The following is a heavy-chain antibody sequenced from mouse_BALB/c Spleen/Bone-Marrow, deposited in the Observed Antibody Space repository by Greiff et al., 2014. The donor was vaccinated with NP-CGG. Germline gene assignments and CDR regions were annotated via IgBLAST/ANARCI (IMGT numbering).Heavy chain of an antibody. V-gene: IGHV14-3*02. CDR2: IDPANGNT. J-gene: IGHJ2*01. D-gene: IGHD1-1*01. CDR3: ARNYGSSLDY. CDR1: GFNIEDSY. Sequence: EVKLMESGAEIVKPGASVKLSCTTSGFNIEDSYIYWMKQRPEQGLEWIGRIDPANGNTKYDPKFQGKATITVDTSSATAYLQLSSLTSEDTAVYYCARNYGSSLDYWGQGTTLTVSS.